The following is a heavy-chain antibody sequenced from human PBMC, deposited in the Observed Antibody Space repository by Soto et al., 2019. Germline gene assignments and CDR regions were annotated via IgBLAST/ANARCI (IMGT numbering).Heavy chain of an antibody. CDR2: ISGSGGST. J-gene: IGHJ3*02. Sequence: GGSLRLSCAASGFTFSSYAMSWVRQAPGKGLEWVSAISGSGGSTYYADSVKGRFTISRDNSKNTLYLQMNSLRAEDTAVYYCAKVQSIVVVVAAGADGAFDIWGQGTMVTVSS. D-gene: IGHD2-15*01. V-gene: IGHV3-23*01. CDR1: GFTFSSYA. CDR3: AKVQSIVVVVAAGADGAFDI.